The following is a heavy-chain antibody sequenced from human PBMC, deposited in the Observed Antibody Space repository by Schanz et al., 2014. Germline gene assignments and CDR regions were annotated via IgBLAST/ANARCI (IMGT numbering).Heavy chain of an antibody. CDR1: GFTFSSYA. D-gene: IGHD1-1*01. Sequence: VQLVESGGGVVQPGGSLRLSCAASGFTFSSYAMHWVRQAPGKGLELVSYISGTTTYTNYADSVKGRFTISRDNAKNTLYLQMNSLRAGDTAVYYCARGTDWNLHYWGQGALVTVSS. V-gene: IGHV3-21*05. CDR3: ARGTDWNLHY. J-gene: IGHJ4*02. CDR2: ISGTTTYT.